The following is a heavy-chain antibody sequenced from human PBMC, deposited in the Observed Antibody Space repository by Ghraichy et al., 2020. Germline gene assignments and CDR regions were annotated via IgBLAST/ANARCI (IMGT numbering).Heavy chain of an antibody. J-gene: IGHJ4*02. V-gene: IGHV3-7*01. CDR1: GFTFSSYW. CDR3: ASGGSIAVAAMGSY. D-gene: IGHD6-19*01. Sequence: GESLNISCAASGFTFSSYWMNWVRQAPGKGLEWVANIKQDGSEKYYADSVKGRFTISRDNGKNSLYLQMNSLRVEDTAVYYCASGGSIAVAAMGSYWGQGTLVTVSS. CDR2: IKQDGSEK.